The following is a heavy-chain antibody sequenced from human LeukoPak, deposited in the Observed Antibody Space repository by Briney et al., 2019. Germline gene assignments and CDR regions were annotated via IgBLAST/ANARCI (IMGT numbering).Heavy chain of an antibody. D-gene: IGHD2-15*01. CDR2: IKSKTDGGTT. V-gene: IGHV3-15*01. J-gene: IGHJ4*02. CDR3: TTDGSYCSGGSCSSY. Sequence: GGSLRLSCAASGFTFSSYWMSWVRQAPGKGLEWVGRIKSKTDGGTTDYAAPVKGRFTISSDDSKNTLYLQMNSLKTEDTAVYYCTTDGSYCSGGSCSSYWGQGTLVTVSS. CDR1: GFTFSSYW.